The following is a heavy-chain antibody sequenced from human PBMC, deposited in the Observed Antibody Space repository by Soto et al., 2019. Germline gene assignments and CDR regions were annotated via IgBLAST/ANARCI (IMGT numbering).Heavy chain of an antibody. V-gene: IGHV1-69*13. D-gene: IGHD5-12*01. CDR3: ARDRNIVATIYTYYGMDF. CDR1: GCTFSSYA. Sequence: ASVKVSCKASGCTFSSYAISWVRQAAGQGLEWMGGIIPIFGTANYAQKFQGRVTITADESTSTAYMELSSLRSEDTAVYYCARDRNIVATIYTYYGMDFWGQGTSVTVSS. J-gene: IGHJ6*02. CDR2: IIPIFGTA.